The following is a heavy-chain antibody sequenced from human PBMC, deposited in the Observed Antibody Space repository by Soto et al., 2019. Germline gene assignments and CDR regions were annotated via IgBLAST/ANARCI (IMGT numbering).Heavy chain of an antibody. V-gene: IGHV3-23*01. D-gene: IGHD2-2*02. J-gene: IGHJ3*01. Sequence: EVHLLESGGDLVQPGGTLILSCVASGYPFGDYAMRWVRQAPGKGLEWVSAIGPTEAHAPAYAASVKGRITISRDNSRNLLYLQMTNLRAEDTGVYYCAKDAIPYNGRDDAFDLWGQGTMVTVSS. CDR3: AKDAIPYNGRDDAFDL. CDR2: IGPTEAHAP. CDR1: GYPFGDYA.